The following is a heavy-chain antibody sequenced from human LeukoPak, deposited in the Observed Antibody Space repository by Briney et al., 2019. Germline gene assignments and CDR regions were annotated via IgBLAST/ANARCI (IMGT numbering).Heavy chain of an antibody. CDR1: GFSFRNYA. CDR2: ISYDGSNK. J-gene: IGHJ4*02. CDR3: ARGVGGRDY. D-gene: IGHD1-26*01. V-gene: IGHV3-30*04. Sequence: GGSLRLSCVVSGFSFRNYAMSWVRQAPGKGLEWVAVISYDGSNKYYADSVKGRFTISRDNSKNTLYLQMNSLRAEDTAVYNCARGVGGRDYWGQGTLVTVSS.